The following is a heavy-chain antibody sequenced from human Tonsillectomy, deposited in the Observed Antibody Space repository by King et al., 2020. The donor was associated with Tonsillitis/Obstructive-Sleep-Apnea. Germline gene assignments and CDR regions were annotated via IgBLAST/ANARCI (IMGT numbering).Heavy chain of an antibody. CDR1: GGSFSGYY. CDR2: INHSGSS. D-gene: IGHD5-12*01. J-gene: IGHJ3*02. CDR3: AREMSGYGLDAFDI. Sequence: VQLQQWGAGLLKPSETLSLTCAVYGGSFSGYYWSWIRQPPGKGLEWIGEINHSGSSNYNPSPKSRVTISVDTSNNQFSLTLSSVTAADTAVYYCAREMSGYGLDAFDIWGHGTMVTVSS. V-gene: IGHV4-34*01.